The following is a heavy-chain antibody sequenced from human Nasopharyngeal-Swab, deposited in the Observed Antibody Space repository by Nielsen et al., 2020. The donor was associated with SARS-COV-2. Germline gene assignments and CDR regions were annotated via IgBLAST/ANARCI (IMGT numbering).Heavy chain of an antibody. CDR3: AREGVPYYDILTGYSNFDY. D-gene: IGHD3-9*01. V-gene: IGHV3-30*03. CDR2: ISYDGSNK. CDR1: GFTFSSYG. Sequence: GGSLRLSCAASGFTFSSYGMHWVRQAPGKGLEWVAVISYDGSNKYYADSVKGRFTISRDNSKNTLYLQMNSLRAEDTAVYYCAREGVPYYDILTGYSNFDYWGQGTLVTVSS. J-gene: IGHJ4*02.